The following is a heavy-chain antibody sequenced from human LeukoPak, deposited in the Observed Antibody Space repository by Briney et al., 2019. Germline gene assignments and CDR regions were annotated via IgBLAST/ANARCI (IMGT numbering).Heavy chain of an antibody. D-gene: IGHD3-9*01. CDR1: GFTFSSYS. CDR3: ARVPGADFDWLLSASSY. J-gene: IGHJ4*02. Sequence: GGSLRLSCAASGFTFSSYSMNWVRQAPGKGLEWVSSISSSSSYIYYADSVKGRFTISRDNAKNSLYLQMNSLRAEDTAVYYCARVPGADFDWLLSASSYWGQGTLVTVSS. CDR2: ISSSSSYI. V-gene: IGHV3-21*01.